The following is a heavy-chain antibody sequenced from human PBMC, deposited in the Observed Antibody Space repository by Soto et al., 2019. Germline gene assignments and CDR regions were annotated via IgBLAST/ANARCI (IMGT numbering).Heavy chain of an antibody. J-gene: IGHJ6*03. CDR2: AYYRSQWYY. D-gene: IGHD1-7*01. V-gene: IGHV6-1*01. Sequence: QTLSLTCAISGDSVSSNSAAWNWIRQSPSRGLEWLGRAYYRSQWYYDSAVSVRSRIPVIPDTSKNQFSLQLNSVTPEDTAVYYCAGTTSHQWYYMDVWGKGTTVTVSS. CDR3: AGTTSHQWYYMDV. CDR1: GDSVSSNSAA.